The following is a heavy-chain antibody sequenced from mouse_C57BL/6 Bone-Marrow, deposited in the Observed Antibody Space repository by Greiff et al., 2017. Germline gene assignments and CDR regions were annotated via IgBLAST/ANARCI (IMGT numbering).Heavy chain of an antibody. Sequence: QQSCKASGNTFTSYGISWVKQRTGQGLEWIGEIYPRSGNTYYNVKIMGKATLTADNSSSTAYMELRSLTSEDSAVYFCARWGDDYDGLDYWGQGTTLTVSS. D-gene: IGHD2-4*01. CDR3: ARWGDDYDGLDY. V-gene: IGHV1-81*01. J-gene: IGHJ2*01. CDR2: IYPRSGNT. CDR1: GNTFTSYG.